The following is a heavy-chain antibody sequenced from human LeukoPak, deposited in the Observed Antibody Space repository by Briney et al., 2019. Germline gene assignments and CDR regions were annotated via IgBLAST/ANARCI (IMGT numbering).Heavy chain of an antibody. J-gene: IGHJ4*02. CDR3: ARDGGYVFDY. CDR1: GFTFSNYW. D-gene: IGHD5-12*01. CDR2: LDTDGSDT. Sequence: GGSLRLSCAASGFTFSNYWMHWVRQAPGKGLVWVSRLDTDGSDTSYADSVKGRFTISRDNAKNTLYLQMNNLRAEDTAMYYCARDGGYVFDYWGQGTLVTVSS. V-gene: IGHV3-74*01.